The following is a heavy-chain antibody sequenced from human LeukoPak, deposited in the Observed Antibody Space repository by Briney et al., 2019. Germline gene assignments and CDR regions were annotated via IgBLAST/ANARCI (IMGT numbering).Heavy chain of an antibody. CDR2: ISSSSSYI. CDR3: ARISGSYYEYYYYGMDV. J-gene: IGHJ6*02. CDR1: GFTFSSYS. V-gene: IGHV3-21*01. Sequence: GGSLRLSCAASGFTFSSYSMNWVRQAPGKGLEWVLSISSSSSYIYYADSVKGRFTISRDNAKNSLYLQMNSLRAEDTAVYYCARISGSYYEYYYYGMDVWGQGTTVTVSS. D-gene: IGHD1-26*01.